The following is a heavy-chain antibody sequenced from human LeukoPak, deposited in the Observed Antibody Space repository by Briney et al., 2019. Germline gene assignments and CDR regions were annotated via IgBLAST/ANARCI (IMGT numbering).Heavy chain of an antibody. CDR3: ATDGKLGYYDTSGFFPDY. Sequence: GGSLRLSCAASGFTFSSYGMHWVRQAPGKGLEWVAFIRYTGSNKYYTDSVKGRFTISRDNSKNTLNLQMNGLRAEDTAVYYCATDGKLGYYDTSGFFPDYWAREPWSPSPQ. D-gene: IGHD3-22*01. CDR1: GFTFSSYG. V-gene: IGHV3-30*02. CDR2: IRYTGSNK. J-gene: IGHJ4*02.